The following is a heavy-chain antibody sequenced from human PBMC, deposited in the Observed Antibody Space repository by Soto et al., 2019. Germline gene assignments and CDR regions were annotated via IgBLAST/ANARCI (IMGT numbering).Heavy chain of an antibody. CDR2: IGSGSSRI. CDR3: ARDKANGSYFVYDY. D-gene: IGHD1-26*01. Sequence: GGSLRLSCAASKFIFSAYHMSWVRQAPGKGLEWVSYIGSGSSRIYYADSVKGRFTISGDNAKSSLYLQMNSLRDEDTAVYYCARDKANGSYFVYDYWGQGTLVTVSS. J-gene: IGHJ4*02. CDR1: KFIFSAYH. V-gene: IGHV3-48*02.